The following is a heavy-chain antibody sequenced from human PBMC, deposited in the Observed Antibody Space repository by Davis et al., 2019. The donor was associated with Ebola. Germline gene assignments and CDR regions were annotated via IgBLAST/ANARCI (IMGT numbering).Heavy chain of an antibody. Sequence: SVKVSCKASGGTFSSYAISWVRQAPGQGLEWMGGIIPIFGTANYAQKFQGRVTITADKSTSTAYMELSSLRSEDTAVYYCARDREDSGYDSPFKWFDPWGQGTLVTVSS. D-gene: IGHD5-12*01. CDR1: GGTFSSYA. CDR2: IIPIFGTA. J-gene: IGHJ5*02. V-gene: IGHV1-69*06. CDR3: ARDREDSGYDSPFKWFDP.